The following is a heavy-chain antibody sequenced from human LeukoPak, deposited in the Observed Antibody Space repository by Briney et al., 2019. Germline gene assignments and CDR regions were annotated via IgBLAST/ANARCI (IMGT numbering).Heavy chain of an antibody. D-gene: IGHD3-3*01. Sequence: SVKVSCKASGGTFSSYAISWVRQAPGQGLEWMGGIIPIFGTANYAQKFQGRVTITRDTSASTAYMELSSLRSEDTAVYYCARPGEYYDFWSGYYTYYYGMDVWGQGTTVTVSS. CDR2: IIPIFGTA. J-gene: IGHJ6*02. CDR3: ARPGEYYDFWSGYYTYYYGMDV. CDR1: GGTFSSYA. V-gene: IGHV1-69*05.